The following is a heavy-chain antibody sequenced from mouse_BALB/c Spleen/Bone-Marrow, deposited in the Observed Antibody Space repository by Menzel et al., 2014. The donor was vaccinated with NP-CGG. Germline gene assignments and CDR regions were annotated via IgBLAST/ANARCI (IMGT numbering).Heavy chain of an antibody. CDR1: GFSLSRYS. CDR2: IWGGGST. CDR3: ARNGHYAMDY. V-gene: IGHV2-6-4*01. J-gene: IGHJ4*01. Sequence: VQLQQSGPGLVAPSQSLSITCTVSGFSLSRYSVHWVRQPPGKGLEWLGMIWGGGSTDYNSAHKSRLSISKDNSKSQVFLKKNRMTTDDTTKYYWARNGHYAMDYWGQGTSVTVSS.